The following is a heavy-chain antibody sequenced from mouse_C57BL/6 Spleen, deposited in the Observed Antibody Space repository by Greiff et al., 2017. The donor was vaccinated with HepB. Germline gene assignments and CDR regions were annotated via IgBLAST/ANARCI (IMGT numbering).Heavy chain of an antibody. Sequence: VQLQQPGAELVKPGASVKLSCKASGYTFTSYWMQWVKQRPGQGLEWIGEIDPSDSYTNYNQKFKGKATLTVDTSSSTAYMQLSSLTSEDSAVYYCARRIMITAYFDYWGQGTTLTVSS. CDR1: GYTFTSYW. J-gene: IGHJ2*01. D-gene: IGHD2-4*01. V-gene: IGHV1-50*01. CDR2: IDPSDSYT. CDR3: ARRIMITAYFDY.